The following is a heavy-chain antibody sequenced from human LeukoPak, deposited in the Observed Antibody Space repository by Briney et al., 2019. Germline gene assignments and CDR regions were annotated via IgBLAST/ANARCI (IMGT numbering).Heavy chain of an antibody. CDR2: IYYSGST. D-gene: IGHD3-22*01. CDR1: GGSVSSNIYY. Sequence: SETLSLTCTVSGGSVSSNIYYWDWLRQPPGKGLEGIGYIYYSGSTNYTPSLKSRVTISVNTTKNQCSLKLTSLTAADTAVYCCVIEDSSGYLGYWGQGTLVTVSS. J-gene: IGHJ4*02. V-gene: IGHV4-61*01. CDR3: VIEDSSGYLGY.